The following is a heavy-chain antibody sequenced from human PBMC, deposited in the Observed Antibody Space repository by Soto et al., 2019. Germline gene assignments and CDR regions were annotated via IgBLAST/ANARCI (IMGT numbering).Heavy chain of an antibody. J-gene: IGHJ4*02. D-gene: IGHD3-22*01. V-gene: IGHV1-18*04. CDR1: GYTFTSYG. CDR2: ISAYNGNT. CDR3: ARAARSAYYDSSGYYIPRYLFDY. Sequence: ASVKVSCKASGYTFTSYGISWVRQAPGQGLEWMGWISAYNGNTNYAQKLQGRVTMTTDTSTSTAYMELRSLRSDDTAVYYCARAARSAYYDSSGYYIPRYLFDYWGQGTLVIVS.